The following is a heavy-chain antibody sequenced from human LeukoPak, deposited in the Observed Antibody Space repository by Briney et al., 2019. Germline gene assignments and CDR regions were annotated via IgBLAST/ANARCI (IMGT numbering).Heavy chain of an antibody. CDR3: AKTGKYGAARPRYYYYMDV. CDR1: GFTFSSYG. J-gene: IGHJ6*03. Sequence: SGGSLRLSCAASGFTFSSYGMHWVRQAPGKGLEWVAFIRYDGSNKYYADSVKGRFTISRDNSKNTLYLQMNSLRAEDTAVYYCAKTGKYGAARPRYYYYMDVWGKGTTVTVSS. CDR2: IRYDGSNK. D-gene: IGHD6-6*01. V-gene: IGHV3-30*02.